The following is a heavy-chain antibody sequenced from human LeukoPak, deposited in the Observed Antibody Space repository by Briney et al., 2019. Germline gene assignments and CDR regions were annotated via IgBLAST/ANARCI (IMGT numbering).Heavy chain of an antibody. CDR3: AKLRDIVATYYFDY. CDR2: ISGSGGST. J-gene: IGHJ4*02. D-gene: IGHD2-15*01. CDR1: GFTFSNYW. Sequence: GGSLRLSCGASGFTFSNYWMSWVRQAPGKGLEWVSAISGSGGSTYYADSVKGRFTISRDNSKNTLYLQMNSLRAEDTAVYYCAKLRDIVATYYFDYWGQGTLVTVSS. V-gene: IGHV3-23*01.